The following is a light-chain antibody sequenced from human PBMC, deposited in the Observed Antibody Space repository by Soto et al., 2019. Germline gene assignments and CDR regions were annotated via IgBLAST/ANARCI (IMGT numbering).Light chain of an antibody. CDR3: QQYHSHQYT. V-gene: IGKV1-5*03. CDR1: QSIVSW. J-gene: IGKJ2*01. CDR2: KAS. Sequence: DIQMTQSPSTLSASVGDRVTITCRASQSIVSWLAWYQQKPGKAPKVLLYKASSLESGVPPRFSGSGSGTEVTLTNSSLQPDDFATYYCQQYHSHQYTFGQGTKLEIK.